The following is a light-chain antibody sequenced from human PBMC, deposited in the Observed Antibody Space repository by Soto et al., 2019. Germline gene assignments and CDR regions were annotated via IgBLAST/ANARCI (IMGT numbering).Light chain of an antibody. CDR2: GST. V-gene: IGLV1-40*01. J-gene: IGLJ1*01. CDR3: QSYDSGLSGLYV. Sequence: SVLTQPPSVSGAPGQRVTISCTGSSFNIGAGYDVHWYQQLPRTAPKLLIYGSTNRPSGVPDRFSGSRSGTSASLAITGLQAEDEADYYCQSYDSGLSGLYVFGTGTKVTVL. CDR1: SFNIGAGYD.